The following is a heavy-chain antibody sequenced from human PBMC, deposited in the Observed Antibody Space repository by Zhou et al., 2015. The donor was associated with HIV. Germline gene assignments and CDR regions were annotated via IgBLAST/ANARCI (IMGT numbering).Heavy chain of an antibody. J-gene: IGHJ4*02. CDR2: IIPIFGTT. V-gene: IGHV1-69*01. Sequence: QVQLEQSGAEVKKPGSSVKVSCKVSGDTFSTNGITWVRQAPGKGLEWMGGIIPIFGTTNYAQKFQGRVTITADESTSTAYMELSSLRSEDTAVYYCSRGPLNTGMVEVYFDYWGQGTLVTVSS. D-gene: IGHD2-15*01. CDR3: SRGPLNTGMVEVYFDY. CDR1: GDTFSTNG.